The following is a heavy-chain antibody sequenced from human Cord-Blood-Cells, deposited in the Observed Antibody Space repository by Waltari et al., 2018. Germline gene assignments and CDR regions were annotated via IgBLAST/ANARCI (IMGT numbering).Heavy chain of an antibody. Sequence: AGLLKPSETLSLTCAVYGGSFSGYYWSWIRQPPGKGLEWIGEINHSGSTNYHPSLTRRVTISVDTSKNQFSLRLSSVTAADTAVYYCARDRYNGAFDIWGQGTMVTVSS. CDR2: INHSGST. V-gene: IGHV4-34*01. CDR3: ARDRYNGAFDI. CDR1: GGSFSGYY. J-gene: IGHJ3*02. D-gene: IGHD1-20*01.